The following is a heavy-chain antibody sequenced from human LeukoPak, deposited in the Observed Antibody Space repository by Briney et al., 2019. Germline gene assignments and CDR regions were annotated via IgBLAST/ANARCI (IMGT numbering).Heavy chain of an antibody. V-gene: IGHV3-9*01. J-gene: IGHJ3*02. CDR1: RFTFDDYA. CDR2: ISWNSGSI. CDR3: AKGTGSYIHDAFDI. D-gene: IGHD3-10*01. Sequence: PGGSLRLSCAASRFTFDDYAMHWVRQAPGKGLEWVSGISWNSGSIGYADSVKGRFTISRDNAKNSLYLQMNSLRAEDTALYYCAKGTGSYIHDAFDIWGQGTMVTASS.